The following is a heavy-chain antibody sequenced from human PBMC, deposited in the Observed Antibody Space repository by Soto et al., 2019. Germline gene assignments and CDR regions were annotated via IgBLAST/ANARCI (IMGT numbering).Heavy chain of an antibody. CDR3: VHSRCGGDCLRSYSSHYYYGMDV. Sequence: QITLKESGPTLVKPTQTLTLTCTFSGFSLNTGGLGVGWIRQPPGKALEWLALIYWDGDKRYSPSLQSRLSITTAHSNIPVVLTMTHMDPVDPATSYCVHSRCGGDCLRSYSSHYYYGMDVLGQGNTVTVSS. J-gene: IGHJ6*02. D-gene: IGHD2-21*02. CDR1: GFSLNTGGLG. CDR2: IYWDGDK. V-gene: IGHV2-5*02.